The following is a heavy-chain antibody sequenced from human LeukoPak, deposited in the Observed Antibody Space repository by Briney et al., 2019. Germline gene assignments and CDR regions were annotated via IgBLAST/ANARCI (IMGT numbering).Heavy chain of an antibody. CDR1: GFSVTNNY. J-gene: IGHJ5*02. CDR2: IYNDGHT. Sequence: GGSLRLSCAASGFSVTNNYMSWVRQAPGKGLEWVSVIYNDGHTKYIDSVNGRFTISRDNSKNTLYLQMNSLSAEDTAVYYCARINLEGWFDPWGQGTLVTVS. V-gene: IGHV3-53*01. CDR3: ARINLEGWFDP.